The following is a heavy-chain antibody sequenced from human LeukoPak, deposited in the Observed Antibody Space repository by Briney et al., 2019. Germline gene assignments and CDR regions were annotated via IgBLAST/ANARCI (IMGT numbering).Heavy chain of an antibody. CDR3: ARESIAVAGTHPSDY. CDR1: GGSISTYY. V-gene: IGHV4-59*12. D-gene: IGHD6-19*01. J-gene: IGHJ4*02. CDR2: IYYSGST. Sequence: SETLSLTCTVSGGSISTYYWSWIRQPPGKGLEWIGFIYYSGSTNYNPSLKSRVTISVDTSRNQFSLKLSSVTAADTAVYYRARESIAVAGTHPSDYWGQGTLVTVSS.